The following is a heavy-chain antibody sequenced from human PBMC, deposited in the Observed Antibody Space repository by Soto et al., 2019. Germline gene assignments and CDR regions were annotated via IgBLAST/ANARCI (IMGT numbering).Heavy chain of an antibody. V-gene: IGHV1-2*02. J-gene: IGHJ6*02. D-gene: IGHD3-3*01. CDR3: ARDVLYYDFWAENYYYYGMDV. CDR1: GYTFTGYY. CDR2: INPSSGGT. Sequence: ASVKVSCKASGYTFTGYYMHWVRQAPGQGLEWMGWINPSSGGTNYAQKFQGRVTMTRDTSISTAYMELSRLRSDDTAVYYCARDVLYYDFWAENYYYYGMDVWGQGTTVTVSS.